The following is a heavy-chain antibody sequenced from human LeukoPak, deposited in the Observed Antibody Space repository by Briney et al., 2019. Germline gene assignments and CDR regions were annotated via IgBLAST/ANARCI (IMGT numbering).Heavy chain of an antibody. V-gene: IGHV3-23*05. J-gene: IGHJ4*02. Sequence: GGSLRLSCAASEFILSDYAMGWVRQAPGKGLEWVSTIDKTTYPTFYADSVKGRFTSSRNNSKNTLYLQTNSLRTEDTAVYFCAKFEGATIPGWFNDYWGQGILVTVSS. D-gene: IGHD6-19*01. CDR1: EFILSDYA. CDR2: IDKTTYPT. CDR3: AKFEGATIPGWFNDY.